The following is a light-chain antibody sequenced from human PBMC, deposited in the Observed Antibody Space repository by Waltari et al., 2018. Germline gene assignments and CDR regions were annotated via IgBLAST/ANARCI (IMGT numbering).Light chain of an antibody. J-gene: IGLJ2*01. V-gene: IGLV1-40*01. CDR1: SSNIGAGYD. CDR3: QSYDSSLSGSV. CDR2: GNG. Sequence: QSGLTQPPSVSGAPGQRVPIPCTGSSSNIGAGYDGHWYQLLPGTAPNPPISGNGNRPSGVPDRVSGSTSGASASLAITGLQAEDEAGYYCQSYDSSLSGSVFGGGTKLTVL.